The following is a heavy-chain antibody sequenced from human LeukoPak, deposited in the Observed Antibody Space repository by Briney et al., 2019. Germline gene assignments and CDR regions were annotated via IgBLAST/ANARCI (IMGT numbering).Heavy chain of an antibody. CDR2: IYYSGST. V-gene: IGHV4-39*01. CDR1: GGSISSSSYY. J-gene: IGHJ4*02. CDR3: ASTTLGY. D-gene: IGHD1-14*01. Sequence: SETLSLTCTVSGGSISSSSYYWGWIRQPPGKGLEWIGSIYYSGSTYYNPSLKSRVTISVDTSKNQFSLKLSSVTAADTAVYYCASTTLGYWGQGTLVTVSS.